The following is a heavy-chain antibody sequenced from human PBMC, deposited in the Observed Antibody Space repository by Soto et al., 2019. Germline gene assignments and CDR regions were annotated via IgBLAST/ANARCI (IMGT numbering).Heavy chain of an antibody. CDR3: ARAERGGPAAPNDAFDI. Sequence: SETLSLTCAVYGGSFSGYYWSWIRQPPGKGLEWIGEINHSGSTNYNPSLKSRVTISVDTSKNQFSLKLSSVTAADTAVYYCARAERGGPAAPNDAFDIWGPGTMVTVSS. D-gene: IGHD6-25*01. J-gene: IGHJ3*02. CDR2: INHSGST. CDR1: GGSFSGYY. V-gene: IGHV4-34*01.